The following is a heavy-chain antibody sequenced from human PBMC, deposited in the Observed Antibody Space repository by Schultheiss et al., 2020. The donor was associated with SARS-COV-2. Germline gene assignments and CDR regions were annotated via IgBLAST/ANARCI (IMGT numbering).Heavy chain of an antibody. CDR2: IRYDGSAK. D-gene: IGHD1-26*01. J-gene: IGHJ4*02. V-gene: IGHV3-30*02. Sequence: GESLKISCAASGFTFSSYDMHWVRQAPGKGLEWVSFIRYDGSAKYYSDSVKGRFTISRDNAKNSLYLQMNSLRAEDTAVYYCAKDMVIVDFGYYFDYWGQGTLVTVSS. CDR3: AKDMVIVDFGYYFDY. CDR1: GFTFSSYD.